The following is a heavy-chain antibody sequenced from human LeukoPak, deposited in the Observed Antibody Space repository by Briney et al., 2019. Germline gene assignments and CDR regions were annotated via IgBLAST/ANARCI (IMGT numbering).Heavy chain of an antibody. Sequence: ASVKVSCKASGYTFTSYGISWVRQAPGQGLEWMGWISVYNDNTNYAQKHQGRVTMTTDTSTSTAYMELRSLRSDDTAVYYCAMDSRAGRSAFDIWGQGTMVTVSS. CDR3: AMDSRAGRSAFDI. D-gene: IGHD6-13*01. J-gene: IGHJ3*02. V-gene: IGHV1-18*01. CDR2: ISVYNDNT. CDR1: GYTFTSYG.